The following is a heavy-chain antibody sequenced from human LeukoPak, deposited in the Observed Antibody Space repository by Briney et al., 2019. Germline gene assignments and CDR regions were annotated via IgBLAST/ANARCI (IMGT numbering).Heavy chain of an antibody. V-gene: IGHV3-33*01. CDR2: IWYDGSNK. J-gene: IGHJ4*02. D-gene: IGHD1-1*01. CDR3: VRSRAHTYDLDY. CDR1: GLTFSSYG. Sequence: PGGSLRLSCAASGLTFSSYGMHWVRQAPGKRLEWVAVIWYDGSNKYYADSVKGRFTISRDNSKNTLYLQMNSLRAEDTAVYYCVRSRAHTYDLDYWGQGTLVTVSS.